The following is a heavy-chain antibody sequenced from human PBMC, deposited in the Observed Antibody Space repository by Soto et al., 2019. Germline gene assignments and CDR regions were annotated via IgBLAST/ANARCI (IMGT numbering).Heavy chain of an antibody. V-gene: IGHV1-18*01. CDR2: ISAYNGNT. CDR1: GHTFTSYG. CDR3: ARDYYDFWSGYLTPNWFDP. J-gene: IGHJ5*02. D-gene: IGHD3-3*01. Sequence: AASVKVSCKASGHTFTSYGISWVRQAPGQGLEWMGWISAYNGNTNYAQKLQGRVTMTTDTSTSTAYMELRSLRSDDTAMYYCARDYYDFWSGYLTPNWFDPWGQGTLVTVSS.